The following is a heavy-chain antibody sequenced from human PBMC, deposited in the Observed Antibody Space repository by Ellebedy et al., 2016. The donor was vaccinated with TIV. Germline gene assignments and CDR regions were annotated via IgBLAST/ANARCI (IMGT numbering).Heavy chain of an antibody. Sequence: PGGSLRLSCAASGFTFANYAMTWVRQVPGKGLAWFSSIRGRDGRTSYTDSAMGRFTISRDNSKNTLFLQMTNLRVEDTAMYYCASDDALDGGYLDSWGQGTLVTVSS. CDR1: GFTFANYA. CDR2: IRGRDGRT. CDR3: ASDDALDGGYLDS. V-gene: IGHV3-23*01. D-gene: IGHD3-16*01. J-gene: IGHJ4*02.